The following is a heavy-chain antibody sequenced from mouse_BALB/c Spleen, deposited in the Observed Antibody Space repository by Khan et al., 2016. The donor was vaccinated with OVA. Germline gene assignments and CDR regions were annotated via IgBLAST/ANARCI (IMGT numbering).Heavy chain of an antibody. Sequence: QIQLVQSGAELAKPGASVKMSCTASGYTFTSYWMHWIKQRPGQGLEWIGYINPTAGYTYYNQKFKDKATLTADKSSSTAYMQLSSLTSDDSAVYYCARDRIDYWGQGTALTVSA. CDR2: INPTAGYT. CDR1: GYTFTSYW. J-gene: IGHJ2*01. CDR3: ARDRIDY. V-gene: IGHV1-7*01.